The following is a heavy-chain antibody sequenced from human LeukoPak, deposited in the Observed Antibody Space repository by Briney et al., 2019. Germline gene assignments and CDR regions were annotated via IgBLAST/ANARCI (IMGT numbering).Heavy chain of an antibody. J-gene: IGHJ5*02. V-gene: IGHV1-3*01. D-gene: IGHD6-6*01. Sequence: ASVKVSCKASGYTFTSYAMHWVRQAPGQRLEWMGWINAGNGNTKYSQKFQGRVTITRDTSASTAYMELSSLRSEDTAMYYCARQLFSSSSGYFDPWGQGSLVTVSS. CDR2: INAGNGNT. CDR3: ARQLFSSSSGYFDP. CDR1: GYTFTSYA.